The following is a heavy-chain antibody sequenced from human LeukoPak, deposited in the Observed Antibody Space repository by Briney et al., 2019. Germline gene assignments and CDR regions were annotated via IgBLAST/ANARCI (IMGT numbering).Heavy chain of an antibody. Sequence: ASVKVSCKASGYTFTGYYMHWVRQAPGQGLEWMGWINPNSGGTNYAQKFQGRVTMTRDTSISTAYMELSSLRSEDTAVYYCARERSSTIFGVVDYYYYMDVWGKGTTVTVSS. CDR3: ARERSSTIFGVVDYYYYMDV. J-gene: IGHJ6*03. CDR1: GYTFTGYY. CDR2: INPNSGGT. D-gene: IGHD3-3*01. V-gene: IGHV1-2*02.